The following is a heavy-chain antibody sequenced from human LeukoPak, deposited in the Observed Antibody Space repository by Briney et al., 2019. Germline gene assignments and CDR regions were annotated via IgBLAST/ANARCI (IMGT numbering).Heavy chain of an antibody. D-gene: IGHD1-7*01. CDR1: GLTFRTTW. CDR3: ATARNFRFEY. V-gene: IGHV3-74*01. J-gene: IGHJ4*02. Sequence: PGGSLRLSCATSGLTFRTTWMHWVRQAPGKGLMWVSRMNAEGTTIDYADSVKGRFTVSRDYAKNTLFPQMNNLRTEDTALYFCATARNFRFEYWGQGSLVIVSA. CDR2: MNAEGTTI.